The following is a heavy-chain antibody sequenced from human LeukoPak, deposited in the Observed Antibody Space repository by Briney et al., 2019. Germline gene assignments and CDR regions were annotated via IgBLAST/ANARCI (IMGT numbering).Heavy chain of an antibody. J-gene: IGHJ4*02. CDR1: GGSISSSNW. CDR3: ARVGNYDFWSGYNRYYFDY. D-gene: IGHD3-3*01. Sequence: PSGTLSLTCAVSGGSISSSNWWSWVRQPPGKGLEWIGEIYHSGSTNYNPSLKSRVTISVDTSKNQFSLKLSSVTAADTAVYYCARVGNYDFWSGYNRYYFDYWGQGTLVTVSS. V-gene: IGHV4-4*02. CDR2: IYHSGST.